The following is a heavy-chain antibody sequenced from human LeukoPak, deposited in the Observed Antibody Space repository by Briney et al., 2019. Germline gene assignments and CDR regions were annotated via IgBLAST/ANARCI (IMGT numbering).Heavy chain of an antibody. CDR1: GFTFSIYA. CDR3: ARPRRDCDGSSCYYHFDS. J-gene: IGHJ4*02. D-gene: IGHD2-2*01. V-gene: IGHV3-23*01. CDR2: IGKNSAVT. Sequence: PGGSLRLSCAASGFTFSIYAMTWVRQAPGKGLEWVAAIGKNSAVTNYAESVKGRFTISRDNSRNTLHLQMSSLRVEDTAVYYCARPRRDCDGSSCYYHFDSWGQGTLATVSS.